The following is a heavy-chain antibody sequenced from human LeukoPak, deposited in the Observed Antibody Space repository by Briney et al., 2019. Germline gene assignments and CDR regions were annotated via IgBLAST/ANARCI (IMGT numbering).Heavy chain of an antibody. CDR1: GFTFSSYA. J-gene: IGHJ3*02. D-gene: IGHD3-9*01. CDR3: ARVQGRYFDWLFDAFDI. Sequence: GGSLRLSCAASGFTFSSYAMHWVRQAPGKGLEWVAVISYDGSNKYYAVSVKGRFTISRDNSKNTLYLQMNSLRAEDTAVYYCARVQGRYFDWLFDAFDIWGQGTMVTVSS. CDR2: ISYDGSNK. V-gene: IGHV3-30*04.